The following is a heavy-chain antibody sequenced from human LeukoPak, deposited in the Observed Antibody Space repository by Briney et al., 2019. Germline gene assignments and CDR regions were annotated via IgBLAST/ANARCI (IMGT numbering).Heavy chain of an antibody. D-gene: IGHD6-13*01. V-gene: IGHV1-18*01. CDR3: ARVAATIYWYYGMDV. Sequence: ASVKVSCKASGYTFTSNGISWVRQAPGQGLEWMGWISAYNGNTNYAQKVQGRVTMTTDTSTSTGYTELRSLRSDDTAVYYCARVAATIYWYYGMDVWGQGTTVTVPS. CDR2: ISAYNGNT. CDR1: GYTFTSNG. J-gene: IGHJ6*02.